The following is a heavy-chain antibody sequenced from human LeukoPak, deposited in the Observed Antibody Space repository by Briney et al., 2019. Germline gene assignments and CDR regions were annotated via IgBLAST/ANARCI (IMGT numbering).Heavy chain of an antibody. D-gene: IGHD5-12*01. CDR1: GYSFTTNW. V-gene: IGHV5-51*01. CDR2: IYPGDSDT. CDR3: VARGNGGYEYFDY. Sequence: GESLKISCKGSGYSFTTNWIGWVRQKPGSGPEWMGIIYPGDSDTRYSPSFEGQVTISADQSTSTAYLEWSSLKASDTAMYYCVARGNGGYEYFDYWGQGTLVTVSS. J-gene: IGHJ4*02.